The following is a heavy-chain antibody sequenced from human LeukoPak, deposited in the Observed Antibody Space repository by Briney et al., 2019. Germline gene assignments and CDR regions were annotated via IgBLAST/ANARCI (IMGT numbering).Heavy chain of an antibody. CDR2: IGTSTTTI. CDR3: ASRNWDDAFDI. J-gene: IGHJ3*02. Sequence: GGSLRLSCAASGFTFSSYTMNWVRQPPGKGLEWVSNIGTSTTTIYYADSVKGRFTISRDNSKNTLYLQMNSLRAEDTAVYYCASRNWDDAFDIWGQGTMVTVSS. D-gene: IGHD7-27*01. CDR1: GFTFSSYT. V-gene: IGHV3-48*01.